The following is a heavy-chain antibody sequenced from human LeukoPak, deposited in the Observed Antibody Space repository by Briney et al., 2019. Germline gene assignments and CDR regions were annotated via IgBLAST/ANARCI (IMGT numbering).Heavy chain of an antibody. V-gene: IGHV1-18*01. CDR1: GYTFTSYG. CDR2: ISAYNGNT. D-gene: IGHD4-23*01. J-gene: IGHJ4*02. Sequence: ASVTVSCKASGYTFTSYGISWVRQAPGQGLEWMGWISAYNGNTNYAQKLQGRVTMTTDTSTSTAYMELRSLRSDDTAVYYCARERATVVTEPYFDYWGQGTLVTVSS. CDR3: ARERATVVTEPYFDY.